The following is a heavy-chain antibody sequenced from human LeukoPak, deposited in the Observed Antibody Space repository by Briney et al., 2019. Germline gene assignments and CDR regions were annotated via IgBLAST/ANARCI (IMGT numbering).Heavy chain of an antibody. Sequence: GGSLRLSFAASGCPFSSYWMHWVRPASGKGLAWVGRIRSKANSYATAYAASVKGRFTISRDDSKSTAYLQMNSLKTEDTAVYYCTSYDFGVVSPFDYWGQGTLVTVSS. CDR1: GCPFSSYW. CDR2: IRSKANSYAT. CDR3: TSYDFGVVSPFDY. V-gene: IGHV3-73*01. J-gene: IGHJ4*02. D-gene: IGHD3-3*01.